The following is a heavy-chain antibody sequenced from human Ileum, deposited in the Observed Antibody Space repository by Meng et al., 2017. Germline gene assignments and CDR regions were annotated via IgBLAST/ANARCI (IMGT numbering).Heavy chain of an antibody. D-gene: IGHD4-17*01. V-gene: IGHV3-7*01. J-gene: IGHJ6*02. CDR3: ARIPYGDYSYFAMDV. CDR2: IKQDGSEK. CDR1: GFTFSSYW. Sequence: MDLVESGGGVVQPGRSLNISCAASGFTFSSYWMSWVRQSPGKGLEWVANIKQDGSEKYYVDSVKGRFAISRDNAEKSLFLQMNSLRAEDTAVYYCARIPYGDYSYFAMDVWGQGTTVTVSS.